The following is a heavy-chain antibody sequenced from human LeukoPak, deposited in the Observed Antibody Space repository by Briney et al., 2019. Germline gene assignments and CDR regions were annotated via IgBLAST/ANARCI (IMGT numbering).Heavy chain of an antibody. J-gene: IGHJ4*02. CDR1: GFTFSSYA. D-gene: IGHD6-19*01. V-gene: IGHV3-30-3*01. CDR2: ISYDGSNK. Sequence: PGRSLRLSCAASGFTFSSYAMHWVRQAPGKGLEWVAVISYDGSNKYYADSVKGRFTISRDNSKNTLYLQMNSLRAEDTAVYYCAKGSGRIAVAYFGYWGQGTLVTVSS. CDR3: AKGSGRIAVAYFGY.